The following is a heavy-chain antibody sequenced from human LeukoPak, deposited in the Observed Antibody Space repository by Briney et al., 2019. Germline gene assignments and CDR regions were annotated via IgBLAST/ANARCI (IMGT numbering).Heavy chain of an antibody. V-gene: IGHV3-48*03. CDR3: ARDSYDSSGPYYFDY. J-gene: IGHJ4*02. CDR1: GFTFSTYE. CDR2: ISSSGSTI. D-gene: IGHD3-22*01. Sequence: GGSLRLSCAASGFTFSTYEMTWVRQSPGKGLEWVSYISSSGSTIYYADSVKGRFTISRDNARNSLYLQMNSLRAEDTAVYYCARDSYDSSGPYYFDYWGQGTLVTVSS.